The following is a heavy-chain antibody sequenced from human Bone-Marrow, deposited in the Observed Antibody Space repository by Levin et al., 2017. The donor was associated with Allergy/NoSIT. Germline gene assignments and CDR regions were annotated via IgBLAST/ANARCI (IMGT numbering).Heavy chain of an antibody. V-gene: IGHV4-61*10. CDR2: IYYSGTT. Sequence: SETLSLSCTVSGDSVSSTNYYWTWIRQPAGKGLEWIGNIYYSGTTQTNPSLKSRVSMSVDTSNNQFSLRLSSVAAADTAIYYCTAYCTEASCRGSPGYYGMDVWGQGTTVTVSS. J-gene: IGHJ6*02. D-gene: IGHD2-2*01. CDR3: TAYCTEASCRGSPGYYGMDV. CDR1: GDSVSSTNYY.